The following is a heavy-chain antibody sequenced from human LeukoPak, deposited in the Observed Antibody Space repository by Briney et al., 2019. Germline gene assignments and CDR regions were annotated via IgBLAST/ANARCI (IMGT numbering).Heavy chain of an antibody. J-gene: IGHJ4*02. Sequence: ASVKVSCKASGYTFTGYYMHWVRQATGQGLEWMGWMNPNSGNTGYAQKFQGRVTMTRNTSISTAYMELSSLRSEDTAVYYCARGGAWELQQNDYWGQGTLVTVSS. D-gene: IGHD1-26*01. CDR3: ARGGAWELQQNDY. CDR2: MNPNSGNT. V-gene: IGHV1-8*02. CDR1: GYTFTGYY.